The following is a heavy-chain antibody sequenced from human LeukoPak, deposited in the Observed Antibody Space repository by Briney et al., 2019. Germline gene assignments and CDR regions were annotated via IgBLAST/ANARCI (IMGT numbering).Heavy chain of an antibody. CDR3: ARAVSHSSHNWFDP. D-gene: IGHD6-13*01. Sequence: SETLSLTCTVSGGSISSGDYYWSWIRQPPGKGLEWIGYIYYSGSTYYNPSLKSRVTISVDTSKNQFSLKLSSVTAADTAVYYCARAVSHSSHNWFDPWGQGTLVTVSS. CDR1: GGSISSGDYY. V-gene: IGHV4-30-4*08. J-gene: IGHJ5*02. CDR2: IYYSGST.